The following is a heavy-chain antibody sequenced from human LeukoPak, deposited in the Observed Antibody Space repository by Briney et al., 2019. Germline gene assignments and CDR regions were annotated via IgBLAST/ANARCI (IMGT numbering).Heavy chain of an antibody. CDR1: GGSISSYY. CDR3: ARVPVRYGSGSYYNPYYFDY. D-gene: IGHD3-10*01. J-gene: IGHJ4*02. V-gene: IGHV4-59*01. Sequence: SETLSLTCTVSGGSISSYYWSWIRQPPGMGLEWIGYIYYSGSTNYNPSLKSRVTISVDTSKNQFSLKLSSVTAADTAVYYCARVPVRYGSGSYYNPYYFDYWGQGTLVTVSS. CDR2: IYYSGST.